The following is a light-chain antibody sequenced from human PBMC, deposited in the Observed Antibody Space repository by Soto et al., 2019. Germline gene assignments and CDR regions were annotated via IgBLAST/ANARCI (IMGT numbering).Light chain of an antibody. J-gene: IGLJ1*01. V-gene: IGLV1-44*01. CDR1: SSNIGGNT. CDR2: SNN. Sequence: QSALAQSPSASGTPGQRVTISCSEGSSNIGGNTVNWYQQLPGTAPKLLIYSNNQRPSGVPDRFSGSKSGTSASLAISGLQSEDEADYYCAAWDDRLNGYVFGTGTKVTVL. CDR3: AAWDDRLNGYV.